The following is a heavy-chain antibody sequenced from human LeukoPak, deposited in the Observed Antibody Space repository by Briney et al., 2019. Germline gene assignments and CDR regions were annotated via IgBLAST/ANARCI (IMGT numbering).Heavy chain of an antibody. CDR2: IYYSGST. CDR3: ASRSITIFGVDY. V-gene: IGHV4-39*01. Sequence: SETLSLTCVVYGESFSGYYWGWIRQPPGKGLEWIGSIYYSGSTYYNPSLKSRVTISVDTSKNQFSLKLSSVTAADTAVYYCASRSITIFGVDYWGQGTLVTVSS. CDR1: GESFSGYY. D-gene: IGHD3-3*01. J-gene: IGHJ4*02.